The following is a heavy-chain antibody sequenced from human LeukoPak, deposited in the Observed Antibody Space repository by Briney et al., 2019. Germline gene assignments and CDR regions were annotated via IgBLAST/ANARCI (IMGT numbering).Heavy chain of an antibody. CDR2: INHSGST. J-gene: IGHJ4*02. CDR1: GGSFSGYY. V-gene: IGHV4-34*01. D-gene: IGHD3-3*01. Sequence: SETLSLTCAVYGGSFSGYYWSWIRQPPGKGLEWIGEINHSGSTNYNPSLKSRVTISVDTSKNQFSLKLSSVTAADTAVYYCASPYYDFWSGPPRPYYFDYWGQGTLVTVSS. CDR3: ASPYYDFWSGPPRPYYFDY.